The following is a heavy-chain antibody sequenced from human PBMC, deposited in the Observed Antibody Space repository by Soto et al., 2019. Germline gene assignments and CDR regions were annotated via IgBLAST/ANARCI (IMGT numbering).Heavy chain of an antibody. Sequence: EVQLVESGGGLVQPGGSLRLSCATSGFAFSTYWMSWVRQVPGKGLEWVANIKQDGSQINYVDSVRGRFTISRDNANRSLYLQMNSLSAEDTAVYHCVRSSGWTGDYWGQGILVTVSS. CDR2: IKQDGSQI. CDR3: VRSSGWTGDY. CDR1: GFAFSTYW. J-gene: IGHJ4*02. D-gene: IGHD3-10*01. V-gene: IGHV3-7*04.